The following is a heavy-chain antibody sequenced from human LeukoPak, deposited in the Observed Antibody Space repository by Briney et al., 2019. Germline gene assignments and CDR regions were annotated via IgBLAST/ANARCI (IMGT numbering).Heavy chain of an antibody. D-gene: IGHD6-19*01. J-gene: IGHJ4*02. CDR2: FDPEDGET. CDR3: ATGPINPRQAVAGTGSGLGYFDY. V-gene: IGHV1-24*01. CDR1: GYTLTELS. Sequence: ASVKVSCKVSGYTLTELSMHWVRQAPGKGLEWMGGFDPEDGETIYAQKFQGRVTMTEDTSTDTAYMELSSLRSEDTAVYYCATGPINPRQAVAGTGSGLGYFDYWGQGTLVTVSS.